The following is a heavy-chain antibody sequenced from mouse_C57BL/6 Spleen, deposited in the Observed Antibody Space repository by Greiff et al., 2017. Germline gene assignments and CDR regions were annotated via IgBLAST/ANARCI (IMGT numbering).Heavy chain of an antibody. J-gene: IGHJ1*03. CDR2: ISSGSSTI. CDR3: AIIPRDWYFDV. V-gene: IGHV5-17*01. CDR1: GFTFSDYG. Sequence: EVKVVESGGGLVKPGGSLKLSCAASGFTFSDYGMHWVRQAPEKGLEWVAYISSGSSTIYYADTLKGRFTISRDNAKNTLFLQMPSLRSEDTAMYYCAIIPRDWYFDVWGTGTTVTVSS. D-gene: IGHD3-1*01.